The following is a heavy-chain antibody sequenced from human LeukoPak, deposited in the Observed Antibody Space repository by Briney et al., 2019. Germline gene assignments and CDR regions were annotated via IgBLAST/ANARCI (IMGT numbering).Heavy chain of an antibody. CDR1: GFTFDDYA. V-gene: IGHV3-9*01. J-gene: IGHJ6*02. Sequence: GGSLRLSCAASGFTFDDYAMHWVRQAPGKGLEWVSGISWNSGSIGYADSVKGRFTISRDNSKNTLYLQMNSLRAEDTAVYYCARDQRDYGAKYYYYYGMDVWGQGTTVTVSS. CDR3: ARDQRDYGAKYYYYYGMDV. D-gene: IGHD4-17*01. CDR2: ISWNSGSI.